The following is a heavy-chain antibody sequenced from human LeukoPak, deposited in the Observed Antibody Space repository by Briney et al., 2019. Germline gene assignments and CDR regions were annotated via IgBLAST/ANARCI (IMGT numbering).Heavy chain of an antibody. CDR3: ARVYFWAREYYFDY. J-gene: IGHJ4*02. CDR2: IYHSGST. V-gene: IGHV4-38-2*02. D-gene: IGHD3-3*01. Sequence: SETLSLTCTVSGYSISSGYYWGWIRQPPGKGLEWIGSIYHSGSTNYNPSLKSRVTISVDTSKNQFSLKLSSVTAADTAVYYCARVYFWAREYYFDYWGQGTLVTVSS. CDR1: GYSISSGYY.